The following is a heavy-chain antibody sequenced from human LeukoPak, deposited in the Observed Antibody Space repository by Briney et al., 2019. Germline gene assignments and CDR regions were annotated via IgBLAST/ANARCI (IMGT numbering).Heavy chain of an antibody. D-gene: IGHD2-15*01. CDR1: GGFMRSYY. CDR2: IYYSGST. CDR3: ATTWAASGAQYFQH. V-gene: IGHV4-59*01. J-gene: IGHJ1*01. Sequence: SETLSLTCTVSGGFMRSYYWSWIRQPPGKGLEWIGYIYYSGSTNYNPSLKSRVSISVDTSKNQFSLNLRSVTAADTAVYYCATTWAASGAQYFQHWGQGTLVTVSS.